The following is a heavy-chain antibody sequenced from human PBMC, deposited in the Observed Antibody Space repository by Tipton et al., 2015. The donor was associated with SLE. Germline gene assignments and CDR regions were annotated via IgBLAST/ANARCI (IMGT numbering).Heavy chain of an antibody. Sequence: GSLRLSCAASGFTFSSYWMHWVRQAPGKGLEWVSYISSSSSTIYYADSVKGRFTISRDNSKNTLYLQMNSLRAEDTAVYYCARAGEVYDSSGYLDYWGQGTLVTVSS. D-gene: IGHD3-22*01. V-gene: IGHV3-48*01. J-gene: IGHJ4*02. CDR2: ISSSSSTI. CDR1: GFTFSSYW. CDR3: ARAGEVYDSSGYLDY.